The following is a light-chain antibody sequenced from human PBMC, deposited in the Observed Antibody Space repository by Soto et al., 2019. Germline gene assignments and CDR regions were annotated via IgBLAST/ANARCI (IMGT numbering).Light chain of an antibody. V-gene: IGKV3-15*01. CDR3: LQYNDWPRT. Sequence: EIVMTQYPATLYVSPGERATLSCRASQSISSKLAWYQQRPGQAPRLLMFDASTRATGFPARFSGSGSGTEFALTSSSLQSEDFAVDYCLQYNDWPRTFGQGTNLEI. CDR2: DAS. CDR1: QSISSK. J-gene: IGKJ2*01.